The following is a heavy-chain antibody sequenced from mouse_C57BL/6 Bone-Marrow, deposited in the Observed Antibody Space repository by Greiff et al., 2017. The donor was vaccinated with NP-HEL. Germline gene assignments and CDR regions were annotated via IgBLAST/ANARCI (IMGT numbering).Heavy chain of an antibody. CDR3: AREGKPPGNAMDY. V-gene: IGHV5-16*01. CDR2: INYDGSST. J-gene: IGHJ4*01. Sequence: LMESEGGLVQPGSSMKLSCTASGFTFSDYYMAWVRQVPEKGLEWVANINYDGSSTYYLDSLKSRFIISRDNAKNILYLQMSSLKSEDTATYYCAREGKPPGNAMDYWGQGTSVTVSS. CDR1: GFTFSDYY.